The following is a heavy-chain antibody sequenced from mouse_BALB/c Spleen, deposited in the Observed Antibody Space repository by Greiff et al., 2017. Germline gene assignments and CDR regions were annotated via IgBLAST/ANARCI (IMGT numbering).Heavy chain of an antibody. CDR1: GYSITSDYA. CDR3: TREGGTMAMDY. CDR2: ISYSGST. Sequence: EVQLQQSGPGLVKPSQSLSLTCTVTGYSITSDYAWNWIRQFPGNKLEWMGYISYSGSTSYNPSLKSRISITRDTSKNQFFLQLNSVTTEDTAMYYCTREGGTMAMDYWGQGTSVTVSS. D-gene: IGHD4-1*01. J-gene: IGHJ4*01. V-gene: IGHV3-2*02.